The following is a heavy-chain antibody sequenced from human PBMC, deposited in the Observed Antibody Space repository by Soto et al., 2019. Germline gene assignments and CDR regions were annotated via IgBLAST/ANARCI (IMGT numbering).Heavy chain of an antibody. Sequence: LGESLKISCKGSGYSFTSYWIGWVRQMPGKGLEWMGIIYPGDSDTRYSPSFQGQVTISADKSISTAYLQWSSLKASDTAMYYCARQVTGTTLRSDYYYYGMDVWGQGTTVTVSS. CDR2: IYPGDSDT. V-gene: IGHV5-51*01. CDR3: ARQVTGTTLRSDYYYYGMDV. J-gene: IGHJ6*02. D-gene: IGHD1-7*01. CDR1: GYSFTSYW.